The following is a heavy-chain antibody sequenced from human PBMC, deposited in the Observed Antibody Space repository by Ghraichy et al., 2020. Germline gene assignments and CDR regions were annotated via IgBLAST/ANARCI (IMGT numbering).Heavy chain of an antibody. CDR2: IFNSGTT. Sequence: GGSLRLSCAASGFIVSNNYMSWVRQAPGKGLEWVSVIFNSGTTYYADSVKGRFTSSRDNSKNSLYLQMNSLRTEDTAVYYCARGYDFWTWGLGTLVTVSS. CDR3: ARGYDFWT. D-gene: IGHD3-3*01. V-gene: IGHV3-66*02. J-gene: IGHJ5*02. CDR1: GFIVSNNY.